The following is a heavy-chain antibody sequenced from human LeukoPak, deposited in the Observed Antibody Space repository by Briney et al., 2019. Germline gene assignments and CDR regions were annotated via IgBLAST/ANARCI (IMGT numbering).Heavy chain of an antibody. CDR1: GYSISSSY. CDR3: ARASRGHDY. CDR2: IYYSGNT. J-gene: IGHJ4*02. D-gene: IGHD3-10*01. Sequence: SETLSLTCTVSGYSISSSYWSWIRQPPGKGLEWIGYIYYSGNTNYNPSLKSRVTISVDTSKNQFSLKLTSVTAADTAVYYCARASRGHDYWGQGTLVTVSS. V-gene: IGHV4-59*01.